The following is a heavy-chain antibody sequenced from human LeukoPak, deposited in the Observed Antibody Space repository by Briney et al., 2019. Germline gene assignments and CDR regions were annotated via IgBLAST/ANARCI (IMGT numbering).Heavy chain of an antibody. D-gene: IGHD6-13*01. CDR1: GGSISSNNW. CDR2: MYHSGST. Sequence: SETLSLTCAVSGGSISSNNWWSWVRQPPGKGLEWIGEMYHSGSTNYNPSLKSRVTIFVDKSKNQFSLKVTSVTAADTAVYYCVEMATSSSYFDYWGQGTLVTVSS. V-gene: IGHV4-4*02. CDR3: VEMATSSSYFDY. J-gene: IGHJ4*02.